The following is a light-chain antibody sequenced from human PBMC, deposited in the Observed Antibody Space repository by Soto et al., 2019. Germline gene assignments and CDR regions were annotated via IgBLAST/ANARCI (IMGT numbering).Light chain of an antibody. Sequence: QSVLTQPPSASGTPGQRVTISCSGSSSNIGSNYVYWYQQLPGTVPQLLIYRNNERPSGVPDRFYGSKSGTSASLAISGLRYEDEADYYCAAWDDSLSGVVFGGGTKLTVL. CDR3: AAWDDSLSGVV. J-gene: IGLJ2*01. CDR2: RNN. V-gene: IGLV1-47*01. CDR1: SSNIGSNY.